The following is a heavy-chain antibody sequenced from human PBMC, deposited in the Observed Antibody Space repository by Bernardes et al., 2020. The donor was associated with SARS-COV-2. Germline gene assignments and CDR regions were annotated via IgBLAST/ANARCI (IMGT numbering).Heavy chain of an antibody. Sequence: SETLSLTCTVSGGSIRSSGDYWGWIRQPPGKGLEWIGSISYSEGTYYNPSLKSRVTISVDTSKNHFSLKLRSVTATDTAVYYCVRAAYSSAWAYFNYWGQGALVTVSS. CDR2: ISYSEGT. V-gene: IGHV4-39*02. D-gene: IGHD6-19*01. J-gene: IGHJ4*02. CDR1: GGSIRSSGDY. CDR3: VRAAYSSAWAYFNY.